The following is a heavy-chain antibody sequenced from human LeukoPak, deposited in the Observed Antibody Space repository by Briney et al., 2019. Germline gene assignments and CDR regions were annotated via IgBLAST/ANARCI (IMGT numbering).Heavy chain of an antibody. V-gene: IGHV4-61*02. CDR2: IYTSGST. J-gene: IGHJ5*02. CDR3: ARGPIVLMVYAIPADWFDP. Sequence: SQTLSPTCTVSGGSISSGSYYWSWIRQPAGKGLEWIGRIYTSGSTNYNPSLKSRVTISVDTSKNQFSLKLSSVTAADTAVYYCARGPIVLMVYAIPADWFDPWGQGTLVTVSS. CDR1: GGSISSGSYY. D-gene: IGHD2-8*01.